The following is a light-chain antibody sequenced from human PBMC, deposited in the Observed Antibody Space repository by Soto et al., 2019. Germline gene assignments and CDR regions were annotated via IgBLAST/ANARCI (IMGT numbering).Light chain of an antibody. V-gene: IGLV1-51*01. CDR1: YSGIGDNY. J-gene: IGLJ3*02. CDR3: GTWITDGGV. Sequence: QSVLTQPPSVSAAPGQRVTISCSGSYSGIGDNYFAWYQQLPGAAPKLLIYDNYKRPSGIPDRFSASKSGTSATLEIAGLQAGDEAHYYCGTWITDGGVFGGGTKLTVL. CDR2: DNY.